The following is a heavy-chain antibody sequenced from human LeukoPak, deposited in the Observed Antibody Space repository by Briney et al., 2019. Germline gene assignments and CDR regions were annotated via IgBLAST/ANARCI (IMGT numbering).Heavy chain of an antibody. J-gene: IGHJ4*02. D-gene: IGHD4-17*01. CDR2: INSDGSSI. CDR1: GFTFSSYW. Sequence: GGSLRLSCAASGFTFSSYWMHWVRQAPGKGLVWVSRINSDGSSITYADSVKGRFTISRDNAKNSLYLQMNSLRAEDTAVYYCARDLGLSTVTSRGGDYWGQGTLVTVSS. V-gene: IGHV3-74*03. CDR3: ARDLGLSTVTSRGGDY.